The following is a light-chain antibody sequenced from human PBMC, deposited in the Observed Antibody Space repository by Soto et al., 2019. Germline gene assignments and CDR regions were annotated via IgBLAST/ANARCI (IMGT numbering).Light chain of an antibody. J-gene: IGKJ5*01. CDR1: QSVTGN. CDR2: GAS. Sequence: EIVMTQSPGTLSVSPGEGATLSCRASQSVTGNLAWYQQKPGQAPRLLIYGASTRATDIPARFSGSGSGTGFTLTISSLQSEDFAVYYRQQYSSWPLTFGQGTRLELK. CDR3: QQYSSWPLT. V-gene: IGKV3-15*01.